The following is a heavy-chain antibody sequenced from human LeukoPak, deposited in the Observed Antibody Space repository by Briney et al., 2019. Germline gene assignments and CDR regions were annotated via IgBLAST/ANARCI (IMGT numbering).Heavy chain of an antibody. V-gene: IGHV1-18*01. J-gene: IGHJ4*02. Sequence: ASVKVSCKASGYTFTSYGISWVRQAPGQGLEWMGWISGYNGYTHYANNHQGRVTMTTDTSTSTAYMELRSLRSDDTAVYYCARTVAGTWGPLDYWGQGTLVTVSS. CDR1: GYTFTSYG. D-gene: IGHD6-19*01. CDR3: ARTVAGTWGPLDY. CDR2: ISGYNGYT.